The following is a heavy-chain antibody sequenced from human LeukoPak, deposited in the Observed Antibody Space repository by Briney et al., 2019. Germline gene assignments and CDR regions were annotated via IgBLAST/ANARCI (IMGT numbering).Heavy chain of an antibody. CDR2: IRYDGADK. V-gene: IGHV3-30*02. D-gene: IGHD3-10*02. J-gene: IGHJ3*02. CDR3: ATMSLVTGAFDI. Sequence: GGSLRLSCAASGVTFIDYSMHWVRQAPGTGLEWVAFIRYDGADKYYADSVKGRFAVSRDNSKNTMYLQMHSLRAEDTAVYYCATMSLVTGAFDIWGQGTMVTVSS. CDR1: GVTFIDYS.